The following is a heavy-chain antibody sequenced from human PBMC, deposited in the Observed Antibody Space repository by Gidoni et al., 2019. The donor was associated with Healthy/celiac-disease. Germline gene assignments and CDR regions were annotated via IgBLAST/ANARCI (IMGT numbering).Heavy chain of an antibody. Sequence: QVQLVESGGGVVQPGRSLRLPCAASGFPFSSYGMHWVRQAPGKGLEWVAVISYDGSNKYYADSVKGRFTISRDNSKNTLYLQMNSLRAEDTAVYYCAKGLYYDSSGYYDYWGQGTLVTVSS. J-gene: IGHJ4*02. CDR2: ISYDGSNK. V-gene: IGHV3-30*18. CDR3: AKGLYYDSSGYYDY. D-gene: IGHD3-22*01. CDR1: GFPFSSYG.